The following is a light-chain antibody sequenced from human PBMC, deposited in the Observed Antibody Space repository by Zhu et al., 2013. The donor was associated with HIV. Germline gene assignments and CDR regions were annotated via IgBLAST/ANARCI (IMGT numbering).Light chain of an antibody. CDR2: GAS. CDR1: QSLSSSF. CDR3: HQYGSSPLT. V-gene: IGKV3-20*01. J-gene: IGKJ4*01. Sequence: EIVVTQSPGTLSLSPGERATLSCRASQSLSSSFLAWYQQKPGQAPRLLMYGASTRGTGIPDRFSGSGSGTDFSLSISRLEPEDFAVYYCHQYGSSPLTFGGGTTVGIK.